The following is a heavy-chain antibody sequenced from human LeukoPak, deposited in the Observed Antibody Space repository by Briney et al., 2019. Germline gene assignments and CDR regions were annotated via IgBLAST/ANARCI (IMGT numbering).Heavy chain of an antibody. V-gene: IGHV3-30*02. Sequence: GGSLRLSCAASGFTFIGYGMHWVRQAPGKGLEWVAFIRYDGSDKYYSDSVEGRFTISRDNSKNTLYLQMNSLKSEDTAVYYCAKDRAYSGTYPDAFDIWGQGTMVTVSS. D-gene: IGHD1-26*01. CDR2: IRYDGSDK. CDR3: AKDRAYSGTYPDAFDI. CDR1: GFTFIGYG. J-gene: IGHJ3*02.